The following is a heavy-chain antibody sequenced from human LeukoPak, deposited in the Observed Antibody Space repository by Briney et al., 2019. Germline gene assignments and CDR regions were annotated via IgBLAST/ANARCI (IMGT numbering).Heavy chain of an antibody. CDR1: GGSISSSNG. Sequence: PSETLSLTCAVSGGSISSSNGWSWVRQPPGKGLEWIGEIYHSGSTNYNPSLKSRVTISVDKSKNQFSLKLSSVTAADTAVYYCARVGAAAGRYKLFDYWGQGTLVTVSS. D-gene: IGHD6-13*01. V-gene: IGHV4-4*02. CDR2: IYHSGST. CDR3: ARVGAAAGRYKLFDY. J-gene: IGHJ4*02.